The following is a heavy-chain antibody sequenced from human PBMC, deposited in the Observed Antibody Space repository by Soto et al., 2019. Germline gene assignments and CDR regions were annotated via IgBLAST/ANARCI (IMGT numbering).Heavy chain of an antibody. CDR1: GFTFDDSA. CDR2: ISRNSGSI. CDR3: AKDLTFTIFKDGMHV. J-gene: IGHJ6*02. V-gene: IGHV3-9*01. D-gene: IGHD3-3*01. Sequence: EVQLVESGGGLVQPGRSLRLSCVASGFTFDDSAMHWVRQPPGKGLEWVSGISRNSGSIAYADSVKGRFTISRDNAKKSLYLQMNSLRPEDTALYYCAKDLTFTIFKDGMHVWGQGTTVTVSS.